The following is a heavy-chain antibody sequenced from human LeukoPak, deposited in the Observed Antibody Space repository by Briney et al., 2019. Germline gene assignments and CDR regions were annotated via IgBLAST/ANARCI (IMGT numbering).Heavy chain of an antibody. D-gene: IGHD3-22*01. J-gene: IGHJ6*02. V-gene: IGHV3-30-3*01. CDR2: ISYDGSNK. Sequence: PGGSLRLSCAASGFTFSIYAMHWVRQAPGKGLEWVAVISYDGSNKYYADSVKGRFTISGDNSKNTLYLQMDSLRAEDTAVYYCARGGRYYYDSSGYARGYYYYGMDVWGQGTTVTVSS. CDR1: GFTFSIYA. CDR3: ARGGRYYYDSSGYARGYYYYGMDV.